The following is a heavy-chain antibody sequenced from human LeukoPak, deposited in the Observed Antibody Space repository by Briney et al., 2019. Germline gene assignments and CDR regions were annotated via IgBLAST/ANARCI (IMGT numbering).Heavy chain of an antibody. Sequence: SETLSLTCTVSGGSISSSSYYWGPIPQPPGKGLEGIGGIYYSGSTYYNPSLKSRVTISVDTSKNQFSLKLSSVTAADTAVYYCARHFVEVAPFFDYWGQGTLVTVSS. CDR2: IYYSGST. J-gene: IGHJ4*02. CDR1: GGSISSSSYY. CDR3: ARHFVEVAPFFDY. V-gene: IGHV4-39*01. D-gene: IGHD6-19*01.